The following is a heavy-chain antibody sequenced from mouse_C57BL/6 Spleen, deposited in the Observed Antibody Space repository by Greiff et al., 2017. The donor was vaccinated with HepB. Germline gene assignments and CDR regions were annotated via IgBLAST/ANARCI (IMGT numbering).Heavy chain of an antibody. CDR2: IRLKSDNYAT. CDR3: TFYGSVFAD. D-gene: IGHD1-1*01. J-gene: IGHJ3*01. CDR1: GFTFSNYW. V-gene: IGHV6-3*01. Sequence: EVKLVESGGGLVQPGGSMKLSCVASGFTFSNYWMNWVRQSPEKGLEWVAQIRLKSDNYATHYAESVKGRFTISRDDSKSSVYLQLNNLRAEDTGIYYCTFYGSVFADWGQGTLVTVSA.